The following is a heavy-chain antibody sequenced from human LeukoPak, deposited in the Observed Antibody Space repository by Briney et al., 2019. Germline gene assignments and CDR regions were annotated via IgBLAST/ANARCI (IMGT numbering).Heavy chain of an antibody. J-gene: IGHJ4*02. CDR3: ARGTTMVTLSWDYFDY. CDR2: ILYNGSKK. CDR1: GFSFSDYG. D-gene: IGHD4-23*01. Sequence: PGGSLRLSCVASGFSFSDYGVHWIRQAPGKGLEWVALILYNGSKKHHVDSVKGRFTISRDNSKNTVYLQMNSLRREDTAIYYCARGTTMVTLSWDYFDYWGQGTLVTVSS. V-gene: IGHV3-30*03.